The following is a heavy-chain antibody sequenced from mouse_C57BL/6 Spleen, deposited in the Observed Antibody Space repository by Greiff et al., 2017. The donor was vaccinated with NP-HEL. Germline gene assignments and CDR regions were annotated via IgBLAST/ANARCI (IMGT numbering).Heavy chain of an antibody. CDR2: IDPSDSET. CDR1: GYTFTSYW. Sequence: QVQLKQPGAELVRPGSSVKLSCKASGYTFTSYWMHWVKQRPIQGLEWIGNIDPSDSETHYNQKFKDKATLTVDKSSSTAYMQLSSLTSEDSAVYYCARSQAAQDYFDYWGQGTTLTVSS. J-gene: IGHJ2*01. D-gene: IGHD3-2*02. V-gene: IGHV1-52*01. CDR3: ARSQAAQDYFDY.